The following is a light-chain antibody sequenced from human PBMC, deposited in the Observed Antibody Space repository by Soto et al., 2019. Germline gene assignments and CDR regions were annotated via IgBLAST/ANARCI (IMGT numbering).Light chain of an antibody. CDR2: EVT. CDR3: SSYRSTSTLWV. V-gene: IGLV2-14*01. CDR1: SSDVGGYDY. J-gene: IGLJ1*01. Sequence: QSALTQPASVSGSPGQSITISCTGTSSDVGGYDYVSWYQQHPGKAPKLMIYEVTNRPSGVSSRFSGSKSGNTASLTISGLQAEDEADYYCSSYRSTSTLWVFGNGTKVTVL.